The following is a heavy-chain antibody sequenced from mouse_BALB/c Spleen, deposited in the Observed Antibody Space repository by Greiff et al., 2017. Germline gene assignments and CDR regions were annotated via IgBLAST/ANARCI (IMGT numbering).Heavy chain of an antibody. CDR2: ISSGSSTI. CDR1: GFTFSSFG. V-gene: IGHV5-17*02. D-gene: IGHD2-1*01. Sequence: EVQGVESGGGLVQPGGSRKLSCAASGFTFSSFGMHWVRQAPEKGLEWVAYISSGSSTIYYADTVKGRFTISRDNPKNTLFLQMTSLRSEDTAMYYCARSGNLYFDYWGQGTTLTVSS. CDR3: ARSGNLYFDY. J-gene: IGHJ2*01.